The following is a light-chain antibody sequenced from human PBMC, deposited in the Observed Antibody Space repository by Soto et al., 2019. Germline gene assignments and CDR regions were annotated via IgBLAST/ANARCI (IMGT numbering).Light chain of an antibody. CDR1: SSNIGAGYD. CDR2: GST. J-gene: IGLJ2*01. V-gene: IGLV1-40*01. Sequence: QSVLTQPPSVSGAPGQRVTIPCTGSSSNIGAGYDVHWYQQFPGTAPKLLLYGSTNRPSGVPDRFSGSKSGTSASLAIAGLQTEDEADYYCQSYDSSLSAVVFGGGTQLTVL. CDR3: QSYDSSLSAVV.